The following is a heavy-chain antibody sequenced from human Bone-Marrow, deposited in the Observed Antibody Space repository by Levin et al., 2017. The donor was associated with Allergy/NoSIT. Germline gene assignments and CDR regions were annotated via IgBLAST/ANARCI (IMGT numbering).Heavy chain of an antibody. V-gene: IGHV3-23*01. D-gene: IGHD2-2*01. CDR3: AKDLRCSSTSCYAIAAAGTLEDYYYYGMDV. J-gene: IGHJ6*02. CDR2: ISGSGGST. CDR1: GFTFSSYA. Sequence: GESLKISCAASGFTFSSYAMSWVRQAPGKGLEWVSAISGSGGSTYYADSVKGRFTISRDNSKNTLYLQMNSLRAEDTAVYYCAKDLRCSSTSCYAIAAAGTLEDYYYYGMDVWGQGTTVTVSS.